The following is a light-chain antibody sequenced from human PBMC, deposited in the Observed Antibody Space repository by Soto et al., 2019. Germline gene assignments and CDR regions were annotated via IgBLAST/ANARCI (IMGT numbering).Light chain of an antibody. CDR1: QSLVYSDGNTY. CDR2: KVS. V-gene: IGKV2-30*01. Sequence: DVVMTQSPLSLPVTLGQPASISCRSSQSLVYSDGNTYLNWFQQRPGQSPRRLIYKVSNRDAGVPNRFGGSGSGTDFTLKISRVEAEDVGVYYCMQGTHWPSFGQGTKVEIK. CDR3: MQGTHWPS. J-gene: IGKJ1*01.